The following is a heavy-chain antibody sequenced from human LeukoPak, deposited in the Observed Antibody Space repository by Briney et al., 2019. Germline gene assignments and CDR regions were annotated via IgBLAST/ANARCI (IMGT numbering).Heavy chain of an antibody. CDR1: GFTFSSHW. CDR3: ATPLDYYDSSGYHQGGD. CDR2: IKEDGTRK. D-gene: IGHD3-22*01. Sequence: PGGSLRLSCAASGFTFSSHWMTWVRQAPGKGLEWVANIKEDGTRKNYMDSVKGRFTISRDNAKNSLYLQMSGLRAEDTALYYCATPLDYYDSSGYHQGGDWGQGTLVTVSS. J-gene: IGHJ4*02. V-gene: IGHV3-7*03.